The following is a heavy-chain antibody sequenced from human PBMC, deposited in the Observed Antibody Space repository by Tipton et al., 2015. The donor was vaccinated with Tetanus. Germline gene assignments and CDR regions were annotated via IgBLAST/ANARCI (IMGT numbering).Heavy chain of an antibody. D-gene: IGHD3-3*02. J-gene: IGHJ2*01. V-gene: IGHV4-61*01. Sequence: LRLSCTVPGGSVSSGSYYWSWIRQRPGKGLEWIGYMFYGGSPKYNPSLRSRVTMSVDTSKNQFSLKLRSVTAADTAVYYCARERIRLIGEVIFRYFDLWGRGTLVTVSS. CDR3: ARERIRLIGEVIFRYFDL. CDR2: MFYGGSP. CDR1: GGSVSSGSYY.